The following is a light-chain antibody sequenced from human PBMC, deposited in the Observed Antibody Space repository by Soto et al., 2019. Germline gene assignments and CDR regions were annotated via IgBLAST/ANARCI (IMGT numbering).Light chain of an antibody. CDR3: QQSYRTPIT. V-gene: IGKV1-39*01. Sequence: TPSPSPLSSSFGDRVPIPVLASQSTSTYLNWYQQKPGKAPKVLIYAASNLQSGVPPRFSGSGSGTDFTLTISSLQPEDVATYFCQQSYRTPITFGQGTRLEIK. CDR1: QSTSTY. CDR2: AAS. J-gene: IGKJ5*01.